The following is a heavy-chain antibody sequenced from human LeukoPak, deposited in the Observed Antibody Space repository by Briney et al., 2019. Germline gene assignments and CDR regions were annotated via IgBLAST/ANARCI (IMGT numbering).Heavy chain of an antibody. CDR1: GFTFSDYA. CDR3: ARDRSGYANDAFDF. CDR2: LSYGGTNK. D-gene: IGHD3-3*01. Sequence: GRSLRLSCAASGFTFSDYAMHWVRQAPGRGLEWVAVLSYGGTNKYYADSVKGRFTISRDNSKNTMFLQMNSLRAEDTAVYHCARDRSGYANDAFDFWGQGTMVTVSS. J-gene: IGHJ3*01. V-gene: IGHV3-30-3*01.